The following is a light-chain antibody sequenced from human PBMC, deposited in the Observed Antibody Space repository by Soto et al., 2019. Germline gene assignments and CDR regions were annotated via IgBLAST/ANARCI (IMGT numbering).Light chain of an antibody. CDR2: EVR. CDR3: SSYTAKSSLI. V-gene: IGLV2-14*01. Sequence: QSALTQPASVSGSPGQSITISCAGTIRDLGAYNFVSWYQQHPGRAPQLIIYEVRNRPSGISFRFSGSKSGNTASLTISGLQAEDEADYYCSSYTAKSSLIFGGGTKLTVL. CDR1: IRDLGAYNF. J-gene: IGLJ2*01.